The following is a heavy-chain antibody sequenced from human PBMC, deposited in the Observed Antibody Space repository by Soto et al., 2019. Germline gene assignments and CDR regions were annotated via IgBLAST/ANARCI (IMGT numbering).Heavy chain of an antibody. CDR3: ARIKLVDFFFINVDVYDMDV. D-gene: IGHD3-16*01. V-gene: IGHV3-48*02. CDR1: GFTFSSYS. Sequence: PGGSLRLSCAASGFTFSSYSMNWVRQAPGKGLEWVSYISSSSSSIYYAGSVKGRFTISRDNAKNSVYLQMNSLRDEDTAVYYFARIKLVDFFFINVDVYDMDVWGQGTPVTVSS. CDR2: ISSSSSSI. J-gene: IGHJ6*02.